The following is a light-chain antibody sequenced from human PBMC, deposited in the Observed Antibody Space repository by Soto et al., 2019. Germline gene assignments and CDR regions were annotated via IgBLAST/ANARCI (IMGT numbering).Light chain of an antibody. V-gene: IGLV2-14*01. Sequence: QSALTQPASVSGSPGQSITIPCTGTSSDVGGYNFVSWYQHNPGKAPKLVIYEVSNRPSGLSNRFSGSKSGNTASLTISGLQAEDEADYYCSSYTSSTTLVFGGGTKLTVL. CDR1: SSDVGGYNF. J-gene: IGLJ2*01. CDR2: EVS. CDR3: SSYTSSTTLV.